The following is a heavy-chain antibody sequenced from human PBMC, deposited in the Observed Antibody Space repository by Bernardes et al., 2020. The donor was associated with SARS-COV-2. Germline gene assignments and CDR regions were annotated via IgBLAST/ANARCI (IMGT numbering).Heavy chain of an antibody. V-gene: IGHV3-23*01. CDR3: ARCRLANGVWPEA. J-gene: IGHJ4*02. CDR2: IGSSGVGT. D-gene: IGHD2-8*01. CDR1: GFTFSDYA. Sequence: GGSLRLSCEASGFTFSDYAMTWVRQAPGKGLEWVAAIGSSGVGTSYADSVKGRFTISRDNSKNTLYVEMKSLRAEDTATYYCARCRLANGVWPEAWGQGTLVIVSS.